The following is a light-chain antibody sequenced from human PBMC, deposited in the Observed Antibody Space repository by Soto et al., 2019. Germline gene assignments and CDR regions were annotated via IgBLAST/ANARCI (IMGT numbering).Light chain of an antibody. CDR3: LSYDTSLRGV. V-gene: IGLV1-40*01. CDR1: SSNIGAGFD. J-gene: IGLJ2*01. CDR2: ANT. Sequence: QSVLTQPPSVSGAPGQTVTISCTGTSSNIGAGFDEHWYQQLPGAAPKLLIYANTDRPSGVPARFSGSKSVTSASLAITGLQPEDEADYFCLSYDTSLRGVFGGGTQLTVL.